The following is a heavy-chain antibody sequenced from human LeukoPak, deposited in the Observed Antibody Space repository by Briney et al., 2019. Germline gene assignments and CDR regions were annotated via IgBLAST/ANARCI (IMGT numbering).Heavy chain of an antibody. V-gene: IGHV3-64D*06. CDR1: GFTLSNYA. D-gene: IGHD3-16*01. Sequence: GGSLRLSCSASGFTLSNYAMYWVRQPPGKGLKCVSGISRIGGDTYYADSVKGRFTISRDNSKNTLYLQMSSLRPEDTAMYYCVRAPLPGAVPIEIWGQGTMVTVSS. CDR3: VRAPLPGAVPIEI. J-gene: IGHJ3*02. CDR2: ISRIGGDT.